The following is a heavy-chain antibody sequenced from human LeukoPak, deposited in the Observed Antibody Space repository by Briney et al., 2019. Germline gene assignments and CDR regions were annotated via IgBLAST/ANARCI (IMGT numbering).Heavy chain of an antibody. CDR3: AKSSSWYDYFDY. V-gene: IGHV4-4*07. J-gene: IGHJ4*02. CDR1: GGSISSYY. CDR2: IYTSGST. Sequence: SETLSLTCTVSGGSISSYYWNWIRQPAGKGLEWIGRIYTSGSTNYNPSLKSRVTMSVDMSKNQFSLKLSSVTAADTAVYYCAKSSSWYDYFDYWGQGTLITVSS. D-gene: IGHD6-13*01.